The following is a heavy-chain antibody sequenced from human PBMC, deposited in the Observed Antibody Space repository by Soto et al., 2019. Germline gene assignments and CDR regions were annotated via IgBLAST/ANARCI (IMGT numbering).Heavy chain of an antibody. CDR3: ATTDTIAARPYYYYGMDV. D-gene: IGHD6-6*01. J-gene: IGHJ6*02. CDR1: GGTFSSYA. CDR2: IIPIFGAA. V-gene: IGHV1-69*13. Sequence: SVKVSCKASGGTFSSYAISWVRQAPGQGLEWMGGIIPIFGAANYAQKFQGRVTITADESTSTAYMELSSLRSEDTAVYYCATTDTIAARPYYYYGMDVWGQGTTVTVSS.